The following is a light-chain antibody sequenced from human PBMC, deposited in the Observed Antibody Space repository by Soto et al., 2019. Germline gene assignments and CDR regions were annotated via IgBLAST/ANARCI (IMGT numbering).Light chain of an antibody. J-gene: IGKJ4*01. CDR2: DAS. CDR1: QDINTY. Sequence: EVVLTQSPATLSLSPGEKAILSCRASQDINTYLGWYQQKPGQPPRLLIYDASNRASGIPARFSGSGSGTDSTLTIDTLESEDFAIYYCQHRYNWPLTFGAGTKVEIK. CDR3: QHRYNWPLT. V-gene: IGKV3-11*01.